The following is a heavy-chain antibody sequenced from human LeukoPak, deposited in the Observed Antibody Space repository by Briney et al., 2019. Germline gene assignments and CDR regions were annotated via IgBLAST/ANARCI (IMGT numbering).Heavy chain of an antibody. CDR3: ARLSLGYSYGPIGAFDI. CDR2: IHYSGST. D-gene: IGHD5-18*01. Sequence: SETLSLTCTVSGGSISSYYWSWIRQPPGKGLEWIGYIHYSGSTNYNPSLKSRVTISVDTSKNQFSLKLSSVTAADTAVYYCARLSLGYSYGPIGAFDIRGQGTMVTVSS. V-gene: IGHV4-59*08. J-gene: IGHJ3*02. CDR1: GGSISSYY.